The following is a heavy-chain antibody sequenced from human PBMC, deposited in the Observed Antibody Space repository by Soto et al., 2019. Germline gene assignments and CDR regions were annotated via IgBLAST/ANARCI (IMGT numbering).Heavy chain of an antibody. Sequence: GASVKVSCKASGYTFTCYGISWVRQAPGQGLEWMGWINTYNGNTNYAQNVQGRVTLTTDTSTSTAYMELRSLRSNDTAIYYCAMVDVYVTPSPQDVWGQGTTVTVSS. D-gene: IGHD3-16*01. CDR2: INTYNGNT. J-gene: IGHJ6*02. CDR3: AMVDVYVTPSPQDV. CDR1: GYTFTCYG. V-gene: IGHV1-18*01.